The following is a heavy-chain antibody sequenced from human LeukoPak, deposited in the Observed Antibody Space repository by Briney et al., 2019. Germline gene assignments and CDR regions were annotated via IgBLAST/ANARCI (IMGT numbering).Heavy chain of an antibody. CDR3: ARGAPDAFDI. Sequence: SETLSLTCAVYGGSFSGYYWSWIRQPPWKGLEWIGEINHSGSTNYNPSLKSRVTVSLDTSKNQFSLKLRSVTAADTAVYYCARGAPDAFDIWGQGTMVTVSS. V-gene: IGHV4-34*01. CDR1: GGSFSGYY. J-gene: IGHJ3*02. CDR2: INHSGST.